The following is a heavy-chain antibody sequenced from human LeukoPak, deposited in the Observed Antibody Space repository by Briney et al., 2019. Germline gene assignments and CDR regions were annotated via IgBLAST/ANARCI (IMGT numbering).Heavy chain of an antibody. V-gene: IGHV1-2*02. J-gene: IGHJ5*02. CDR1: GYTFTGYY. Sequence: GASVKVSCKASGYTFTGYYMHWVRQAPGQGLEWMGWINPNSGGTNYAQKFQGRVTMTRDTSISTAYMELSRLRFDDTAVYYCARVAMTTVNPRHNWFDPWGQGTLVTVSS. CDR2: INPNSGGT. D-gene: IGHD4-11*01. CDR3: ARVAMTTVNPRHNWFDP.